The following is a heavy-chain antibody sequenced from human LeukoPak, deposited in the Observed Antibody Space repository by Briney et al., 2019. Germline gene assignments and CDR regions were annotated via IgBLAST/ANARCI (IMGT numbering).Heavy chain of an antibody. CDR2: IIPIFGTA. V-gene: IGHV1-69*13. Sequence: GASVKVSCKASGGTFISYAISWVRQAPGQGLEWMGGIIPIFGTANYAQKFQGRVTITADESTSTAYMELSSLRSEDTAVYYCATEQAARRFDPWGQGTLVTVSS. CDR3: ATEQAARRFDP. CDR1: GGTFISYA. D-gene: IGHD6-6*01. J-gene: IGHJ5*02.